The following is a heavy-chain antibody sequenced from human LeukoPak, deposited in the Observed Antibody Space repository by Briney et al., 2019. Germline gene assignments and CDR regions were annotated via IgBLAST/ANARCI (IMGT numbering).Heavy chain of an antibody. Sequence: GGSLRLSCAASGFTFSSYSMNWVRQAPGKGLEWVSSISSSSSYTNYADSVKGRFTISRDNAKNSLYLQMNSLRAEDTAVYYCARVLRYFDWFSFDYWGQGTLVTVSP. CDR1: GFTFSSYS. V-gene: IGHV3-21*01. CDR2: ISSSSSYT. J-gene: IGHJ4*02. D-gene: IGHD3-9*01. CDR3: ARVLRYFDWFSFDY.